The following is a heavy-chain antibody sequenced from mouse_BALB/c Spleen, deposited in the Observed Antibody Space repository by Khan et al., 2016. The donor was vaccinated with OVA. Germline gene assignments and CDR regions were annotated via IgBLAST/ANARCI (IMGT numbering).Heavy chain of an antibody. D-gene: IGHD2-13*01. CDR2: IWSGGST. CDR3: ARGGLPFAY. V-gene: IGHV2-2*02. Sequence: VQLQESGPGLVQPSQSLSITCTVSGFSLSSYGVHWVRQSPGKGLEWLGVIWSGGSTDFNAAFISRLSISKDNSKSQVFFKMNSLQTNDSAIYYCARGGLPFAYWGQGTLVTVSA. CDR1: GFSLSSYG. J-gene: IGHJ3*01.